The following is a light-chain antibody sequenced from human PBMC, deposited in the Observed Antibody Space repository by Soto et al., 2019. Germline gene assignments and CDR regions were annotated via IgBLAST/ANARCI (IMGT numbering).Light chain of an antibody. V-gene: IGKV3-11*01. CDR2: DAS. J-gene: IGKJ4*01. Sequence: EIVLTQSPATLSLSPGNRATLSCRASQSVSSYLAWYQQKPGQAPRLLMYDASNRATGIPDRFSGSGSGTDFTLTITSLEPEDFAVYYCQQRSNWTSTFGGGTKVEIK. CDR1: QSVSSY. CDR3: QQRSNWTST.